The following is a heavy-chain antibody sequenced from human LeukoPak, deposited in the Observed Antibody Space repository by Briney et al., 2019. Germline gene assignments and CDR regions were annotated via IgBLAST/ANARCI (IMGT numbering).Heavy chain of an antibody. CDR2: IYHSGST. J-gene: IGHJ4*02. D-gene: IGHD3-9*01. CDR1: GYSISSGYY. Sequence: SETLSLTCTVSGYSISSGYYWGWIRQPPGKGLEWIGSIYHSGSTYYNPSLKSRVTISVGTSKNQFSLKLSSVTAADTAVYYCARGGRHDILTGYYNYWGQGTLVTVSS. V-gene: IGHV4-38-2*02. CDR3: ARGGRHDILTGYYNY.